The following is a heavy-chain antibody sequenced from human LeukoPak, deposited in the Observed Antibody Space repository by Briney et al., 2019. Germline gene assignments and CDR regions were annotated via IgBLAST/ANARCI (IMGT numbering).Heavy chain of an antibody. V-gene: IGHV4-61*02. CDR1: GGSINSVDYY. D-gene: IGHD5-18*01. Sequence: PSETLSLTCTVSGGSINSVDYYWSWIRQPAGKGLEWIGRMYNSVTTNYNPSINYNPSRKSRATISVDTSKNQFSLNLTSVTAADTAVYYCARDGGYKRFEPWGQGTLVTVSS. J-gene: IGHJ5*02. CDR2: MYNSVTTNYNPSI. CDR3: ARDGGYKRFEP.